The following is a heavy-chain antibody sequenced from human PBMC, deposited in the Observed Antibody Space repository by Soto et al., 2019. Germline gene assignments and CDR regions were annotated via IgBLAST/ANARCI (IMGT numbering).Heavy chain of an antibody. V-gene: IGHV4-59*08. CDR1: GGSISSYH. CDR3: ARRGITMVRGVIPDAFDI. Sequence: QVQLQESGPGLVKPSETLSLTCTVSGGSISSYHWSWIWQPPGKGLEWMGYVYYSGSINYNPSLECRVTISVDTSKNQFSLKLSSVTAADTAVYYCARRGITMVRGVIPDAFDIWGQGTMVTVSS. J-gene: IGHJ3*02. D-gene: IGHD3-10*01. CDR2: VYYSGSI.